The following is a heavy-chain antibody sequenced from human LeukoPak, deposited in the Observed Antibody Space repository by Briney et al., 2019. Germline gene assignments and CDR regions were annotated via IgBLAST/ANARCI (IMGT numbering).Heavy chain of an antibody. Sequence: ASVKVSCKASGGTFSSYAISWVRQAPGQGLEWMGWINPNSGGTNYAQKFQGWVTMTRDTSISTAYMELSRLRSDDTAVYYCARRLLYYYYGMDVWGQGTTVTVSS. V-gene: IGHV1-2*04. CDR3: ARRLLYYYYGMDV. J-gene: IGHJ6*02. CDR1: GGTFSSYA. CDR2: INPNSGGT. D-gene: IGHD2/OR15-2a*01.